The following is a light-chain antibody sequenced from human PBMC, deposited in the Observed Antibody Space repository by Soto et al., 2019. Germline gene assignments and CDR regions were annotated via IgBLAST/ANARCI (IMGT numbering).Light chain of an antibody. CDR3: SSYRIRSPPDYV. CDR2: DVS. J-gene: IGLJ1*01. V-gene: IGLV2-14*03. Sequence: QSVLTQPASVSGSPGQSITISCIGTSSDVGGYNFVSWYQQHPGEAPKLIIFDVSHRPSGISTLFSGSKSGNTASLTISGLQAEDEADYYCSSYRIRSPPDYVFGTGTKVTVL. CDR1: SSDVGGYNF.